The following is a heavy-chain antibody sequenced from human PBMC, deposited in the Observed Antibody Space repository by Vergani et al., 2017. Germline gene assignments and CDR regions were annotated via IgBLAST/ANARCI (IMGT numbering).Heavy chain of an antibody. CDR1: GYTFTSYA. J-gene: IGHJ5*02. CDR2: LIPLLGIA. D-gene: IGHD3-22*01. V-gene: IGHV1-69*04. Sequence: QVQLVQSGAKVKKPGASVKVSCKTSGYTFTSYAISWVQQATGQRLEWMGRLIPLLGIANYAQKFPGRVPITAEQSTSTAYMELSSLRSEDTAVYYCARGGDSSGYYTRGHWFDPWGQGTLVTVSS. CDR3: ARGGDSSGYYTRGHWFDP.